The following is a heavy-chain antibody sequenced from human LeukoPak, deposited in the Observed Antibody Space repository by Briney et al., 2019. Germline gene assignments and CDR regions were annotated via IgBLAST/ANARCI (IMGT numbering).Heavy chain of an antibody. CDR2: ISYEGSNK. D-gene: IGHD4-17*01. CDR3: ARAPADYADYYFDY. V-gene: IGHV3-30*04. Sequence: GGSLRLSCAASGFTFSGYAMHWVRQAPGKGLEWVAVISYEGSNKDYADSVKGRFTISRDNSKNTLFLQMNGLRAEDTAVYYCARAPADYADYYFDYWGQGTLVTVSS. J-gene: IGHJ4*02. CDR1: GFTFSGYA.